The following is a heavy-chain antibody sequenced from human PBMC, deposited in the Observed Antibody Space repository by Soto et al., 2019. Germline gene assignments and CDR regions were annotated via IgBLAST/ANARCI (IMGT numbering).Heavy chain of an antibody. Sequence: EVQLLESGGGLVQPGGSLRLSCAASGFTFSSFAMNWVRQAPGKGLECVSTINTSGGSSHYADSVKGRFTISRDNSKHTLSLQMSDLRADDTAVYYFTKDWQHGSWGQGTLVTVSS. J-gene: IGHJ5*02. CDR1: GFTFSSFA. CDR2: INTSGGSS. CDR3: TKDWQHGS. V-gene: IGHV3-23*01. D-gene: IGHD6-13*01.